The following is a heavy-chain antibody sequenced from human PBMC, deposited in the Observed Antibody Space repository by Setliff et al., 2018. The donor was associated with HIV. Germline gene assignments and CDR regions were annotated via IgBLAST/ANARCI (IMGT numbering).Heavy chain of an antibody. CDR3: TTRAVPSRWGELQFLERYYYSMDV. CDR1: GFTFSNPW. J-gene: IGHJ6*03. Sequence: GGSLRLSCAASGFTFSNPWMNWVRQAPGKGLEWVGRIKSKSDGGTKDYAAPVKGRFTISRDDSKNTLYLQMNSLKIEDTAVYYCTTRAVPSRWGELQFLERYYYSMDVWGKGTTVTVSS. V-gene: IGHV3-15*01. CDR2: IKSKSDGGTK. D-gene: IGHD3-3*01.